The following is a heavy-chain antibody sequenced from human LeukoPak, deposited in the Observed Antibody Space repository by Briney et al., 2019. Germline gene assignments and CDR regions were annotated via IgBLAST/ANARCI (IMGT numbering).Heavy chain of an antibody. Sequence: GGSLRLSCAASGFTFRSHAMTWVRHAPGKGLEWVLAISGGGDSTYYEDSVKGRFTISRDNSKNTLHLQMNSLRAEDTAVYYCAKDPNYYDSSGHTHYFDNWGQGTLVTVSS. D-gene: IGHD3-22*01. CDR1: GFTFRSHA. V-gene: IGHV3-23*01. J-gene: IGHJ4*02. CDR2: ISGGGDST. CDR3: AKDPNYYDSSGHTHYFDN.